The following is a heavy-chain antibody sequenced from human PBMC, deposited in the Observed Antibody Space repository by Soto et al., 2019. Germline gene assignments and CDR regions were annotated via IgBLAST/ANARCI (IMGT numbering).Heavy chain of an antibody. V-gene: IGHV1-46*01. D-gene: IGHD1-1*01. CDR1: GYTFTSYY. Sequence: ASVKVSCKASGYTFTSYYMHWVRQAPGQGLEWMGIINPSGGSTSYAQKFQGRVTMTRDTSTSTVYMELSSLRSEDTAVYYCALASLERRTARVAASDYWGQGTLVTVSS. CDR3: ALASLERRTARVAASDY. CDR2: INPSGGST. J-gene: IGHJ4*02.